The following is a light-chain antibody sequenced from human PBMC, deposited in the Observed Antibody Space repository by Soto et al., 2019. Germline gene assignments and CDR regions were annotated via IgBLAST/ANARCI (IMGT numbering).Light chain of an antibody. CDR2: GAS. J-gene: IGKJ2*01. CDR1: PSVTST. Sequence: EIVMTQSPATLSVSPGERATLSCRSSPSVTSTFAWYQQKPGQAPILLIHGASIRATGIPARFSGSGSGTESSLNISRLQSADVAVYYCQQYNNWPPYTFGQGTKLEIK. CDR3: QQYNNWPPYT. V-gene: IGKV3-15*01.